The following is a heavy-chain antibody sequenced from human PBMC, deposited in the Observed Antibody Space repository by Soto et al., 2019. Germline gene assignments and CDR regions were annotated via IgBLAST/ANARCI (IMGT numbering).Heavy chain of an antibody. D-gene: IGHD3-3*01. V-gene: IGHV1-46*01. CDR2: INPSGGST. CDR3: ARGAGYDFWSGYYTRGRYYYYGMDV. CDR1: GYTFTSYY. J-gene: IGHJ6*02. Sequence: GASVKVSCKASGYTFTSYYMHWVRQAPGQGLEWMGIINPSGGSTSYAQKFQGRVTMTRDTSTSTVYMELSSPRSEDTAVYYCARGAGYDFWSGYYTRGRYYYYGMDVWGQGTTVTVSS.